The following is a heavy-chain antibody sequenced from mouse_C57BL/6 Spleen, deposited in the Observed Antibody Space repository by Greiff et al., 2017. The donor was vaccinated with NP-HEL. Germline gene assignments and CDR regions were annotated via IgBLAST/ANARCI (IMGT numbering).Heavy chain of an antibody. CDR2: INPGSGGT. CDR1: GYAFTNYL. J-gene: IGHJ2*01. V-gene: IGHV1-54*01. Sequence: VQLQQSGAELVRPGTSVKVSCKASGYAFTNYLIEWVKQRPGQGLEWIGVINPGSGGTNYNEKFKGKATLTADKSSSTAYMQLSSLTSEDSAVYFCARDRTNYFDYWGQGTTLTVSS. CDR3: ARDRTNYFDY. D-gene: IGHD3-2*01.